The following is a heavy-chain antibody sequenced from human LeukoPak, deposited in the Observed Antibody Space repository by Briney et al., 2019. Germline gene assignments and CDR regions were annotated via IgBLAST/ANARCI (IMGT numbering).Heavy chain of an antibody. CDR3: ARGLLWFGEPTLDY. CDR2: INPNSDGT. V-gene: IGHV1-2*04. CDR1: GYTFTGYY. Sequence: ASVTVSCKASGYTFTGYYMHWVRQAPGQGLEWMGWINPNSDGTNYAQKFQGWVTMTRDTSISTAYMELSRLRSDDTAVYYCARGLLWFGEPTLDYWGQGTLVTVSS. D-gene: IGHD3-10*01. J-gene: IGHJ4*02.